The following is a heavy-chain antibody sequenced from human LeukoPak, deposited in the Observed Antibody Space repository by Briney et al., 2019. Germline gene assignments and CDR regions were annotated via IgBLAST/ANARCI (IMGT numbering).Heavy chain of an antibody. CDR1: GFTVSSNY. V-gene: IGHV3-66*02. J-gene: IGHJ2*01. CDR2: IYSGGST. Sequence: PGGSLRLSCAASGFTVSSNYMSWVRQAPGKGLEWVSVIYSGGSTYYADSVKGRFTISRDNSKNTLYLQMNSLRAEDTAMYYCAGAERYSGYDLNWYFDLWGRGTLVSVSS. D-gene: IGHD5-12*01. CDR3: AGAERYSGYDLNWYFDL.